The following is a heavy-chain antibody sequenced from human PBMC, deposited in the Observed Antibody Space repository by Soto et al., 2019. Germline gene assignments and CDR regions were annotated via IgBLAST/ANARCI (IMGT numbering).Heavy chain of an antibody. J-gene: IGHJ4*02. D-gene: IGHD6-19*01. CDR2: VDPNRGHS. V-gene: IGHV1-8*01. Sequence: ASVKVSCKASGYNISSYDIIWVRQAAGQGLEWMGWVDPNRGHSDSVQNFRGRVTMTTNISASTAYLELRGLRSDATXAYHXARAAYRSPLCLSHWAPGTLVTSPQ. CDR3: ARAAYRSPLCLSH. CDR1: GYNISSYD.